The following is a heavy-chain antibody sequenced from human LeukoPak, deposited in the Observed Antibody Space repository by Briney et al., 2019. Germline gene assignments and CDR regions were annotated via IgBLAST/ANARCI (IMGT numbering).Heavy chain of an antibody. CDR1: GYTLTELS. Sequence: ASVKVSCKVSGYTLTELSMHWVRQAPGKGLEWMGGFDPEDGETIYAQKIQGRVTMTEDTSTDTAYMELSSLRSEDTAVYYCATDAPMAAAPLQYGMDVWGQGTTVTVSS. D-gene: IGHD2-2*01. CDR2: FDPEDGET. J-gene: IGHJ6*02. V-gene: IGHV1-24*01. CDR3: ATDAPMAAAPLQYGMDV.